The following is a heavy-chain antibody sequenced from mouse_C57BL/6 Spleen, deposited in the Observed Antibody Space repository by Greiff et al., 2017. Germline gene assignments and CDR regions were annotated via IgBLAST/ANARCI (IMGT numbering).Heavy chain of an antibody. CDR1: GYTFTSYW. J-gene: IGHJ1*03. Sequence: VQLQQPGAELVKPGASVKLSCKASGYTFTSYWMHWVKQRPGQGLEWIGMIHPNSGSTNYNEKFKSKATLTVDKSSSTADMQRSSLTSEDSAVYYCATYGSSPHWYCDVWGTGTTVTVSS. CDR2: IHPNSGST. CDR3: ATYGSSPHWYCDV. D-gene: IGHD1-1*01. V-gene: IGHV1-64*01.